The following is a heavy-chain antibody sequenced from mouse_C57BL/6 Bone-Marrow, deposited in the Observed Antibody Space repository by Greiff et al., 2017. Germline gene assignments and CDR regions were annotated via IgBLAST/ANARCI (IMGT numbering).Heavy chain of an antibody. J-gene: IGHJ4*01. CDR3: ARHEGGYGSLYAMDY. CDR1: GYTFTEYT. Sequence: VKVVESGAELVKPGASVKLSCKASGYTFTEYTIHWVKQRSGQGLEWIGWFYPGSGSIKYNEKFKDKATLTADKSSSTVYMELSRLTSEDSAVYFCARHEGGYGSLYAMDYWGQGTSVTVSS. CDR2: FYPGSGSI. D-gene: IGHD1-1*01. V-gene: IGHV1-62-2*01.